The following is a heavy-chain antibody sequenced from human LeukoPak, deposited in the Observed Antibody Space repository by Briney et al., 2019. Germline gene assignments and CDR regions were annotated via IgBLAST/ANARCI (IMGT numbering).Heavy chain of an antibody. D-gene: IGHD6-19*01. Sequence: GGSLRLSCAASGFTFSDHYMSWIRQAPGKGLEWVSYISSSGSTIYYADSVKGRFTISRDNAKNSLYLQMNSLRAEDTAVYYCAREAAVAGTVFDYWGQGTLVTVSS. CDR2: ISSSGSTI. V-gene: IGHV3-11*01. CDR3: AREAAVAGTVFDY. J-gene: IGHJ4*02. CDR1: GFTFSDHY.